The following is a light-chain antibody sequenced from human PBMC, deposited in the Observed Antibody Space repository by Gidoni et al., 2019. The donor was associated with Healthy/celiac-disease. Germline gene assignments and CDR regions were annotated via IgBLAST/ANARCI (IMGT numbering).Light chain of an antibody. Sequence: QSVLTQPPSAYGTPGQRVTISCSGSSSTIGSNYVYWYQQLPGTAPKLLIYRNNQRPSGVPDRFSGSKSGTSASLAISGLRSEDEADYYCAAWDDSLSGLYVFGTGTKVTVL. CDR3: AAWDDSLSGLYV. V-gene: IGLV1-47*01. CDR1: SSTIGSNY. J-gene: IGLJ1*01. CDR2: RNN.